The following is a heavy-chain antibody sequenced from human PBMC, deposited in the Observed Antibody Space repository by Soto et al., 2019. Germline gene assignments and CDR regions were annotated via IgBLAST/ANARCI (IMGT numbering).Heavy chain of an antibody. CDR2: IYHSGST. J-gene: IGHJ5*01. V-gene: IGHV4-38-2*02. CDR3: ARVTFTPNWFDS. CDR1: GGSISSGYY. Sequence: SETLSLTCTVSGGSISSGYYWGWIRQPPGKGLEWIGSIYHSGSTYYNPSLKSRVTISVDTSKNQFSLRLTSVTAADSAVYFCARVTFTPNWFDSWGQGILVTVSS. D-gene: IGHD3-16*01.